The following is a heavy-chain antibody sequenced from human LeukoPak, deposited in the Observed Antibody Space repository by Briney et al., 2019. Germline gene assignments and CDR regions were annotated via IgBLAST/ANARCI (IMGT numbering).Heavy chain of an antibody. CDR2: INPNSSGT. D-gene: IGHD3-9*01. CDR3: ARVSYDILTGYPYDYFDY. V-gene: IGHV1-2*02. J-gene: IGHJ4*02. CDR1: GYTFTGYY. Sequence: ASVKVSCKASGYTFTGYYMHWVRQAPGQGLEWMGWINPNSSGTNYAQKFQGRVTMTRDTSISTAYMELSRLRSDDTAVYYCARVSYDILTGYPYDYFDYWGQGTLVTVSS.